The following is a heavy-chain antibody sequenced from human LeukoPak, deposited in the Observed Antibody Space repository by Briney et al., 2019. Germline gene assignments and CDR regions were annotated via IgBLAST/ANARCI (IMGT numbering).Heavy chain of an antibody. Sequence: SVKVSCKASGGTFSTYAISWVRQAPGQGLEWMGRIIPVLGVANYAQKFQGRVTISADKSTSTAYMELSSLRSEDTAVYYCATDRRGYGDYRDPPDWYFDLWGRGTLVTVSS. J-gene: IGHJ2*01. D-gene: IGHD4-17*01. V-gene: IGHV1-69*04. CDR2: IIPVLGVA. CDR3: ATDRRGYGDYRDPPDWYFDL. CDR1: GGTFSTYA.